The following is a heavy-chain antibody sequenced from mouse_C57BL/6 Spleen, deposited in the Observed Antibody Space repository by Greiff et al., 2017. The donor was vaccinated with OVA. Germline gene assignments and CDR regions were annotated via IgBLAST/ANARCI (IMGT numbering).Heavy chain of an antibody. J-gene: IGHJ4*01. V-gene: IGHV1-18*01. CDR3: ARGGGMDY. Sequence: VQLQQSGPELVKPGASVKIPCKASGYTFTDYNMDWVKQSHGKSLEWIGDINPNNGGTIYNQKFKGKATLTVDNSSSTAYMELRSLTSEDTASYYCARGGGMDYWGQGTSVTVSS. CDR1: GYTFTDYN. CDR2: INPNNGGT.